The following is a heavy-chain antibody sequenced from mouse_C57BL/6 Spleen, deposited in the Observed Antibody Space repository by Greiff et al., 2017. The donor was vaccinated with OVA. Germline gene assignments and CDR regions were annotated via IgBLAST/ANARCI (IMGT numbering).Heavy chain of an antibody. J-gene: IGHJ1*03. CDR2: INPNNGGT. CDR1: GYTFTDYY. Sequence: VQLQQSGPELVKPGASVKISCKASGYTFTDYYMNWVKQSHGKSLEWIGDINPNNGGTSYNQKFKGKATLTVDKSSSTAYMELRSLTSEDSAVYYCARSGYYGSSVYWYFDVWGTGTTVTVSS. D-gene: IGHD1-1*01. V-gene: IGHV1-26*01. CDR3: ARSGYYGSSVYWYFDV.